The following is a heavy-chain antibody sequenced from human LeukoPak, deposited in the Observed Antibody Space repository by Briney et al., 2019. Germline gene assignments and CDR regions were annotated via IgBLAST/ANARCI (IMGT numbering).Heavy chain of an antibody. CDR2: IYTSGST. Sequence: SETLSLTCTVSGGSISSYYWSWIRQPAGKGLEWIGRIYTSGSTNYNPSLKSRVTMSVDTSKNQFSLRLNSVTAADTAMYYCARQLITFGGVIGYDAFDIWGQGTMVTVSS. V-gene: IGHV4-4*07. CDR3: ARQLITFGGVIGYDAFDI. CDR1: GGSISSYY. J-gene: IGHJ3*02. D-gene: IGHD3-16*02.